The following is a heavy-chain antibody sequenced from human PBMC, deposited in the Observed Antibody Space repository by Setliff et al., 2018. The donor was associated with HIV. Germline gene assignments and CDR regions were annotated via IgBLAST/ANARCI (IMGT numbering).Heavy chain of an antibody. V-gene: IGHV3-7*03. Sequence: HPGGSLRLSCAASGFTFSNYWMTWVRQAPGKGLEWVAQINRDGTEKYYADSVKGRFTISRDNFKNTLYIQMNSLRAEDTAVYYCAKDGGGDYYYYYMDVWGKGTTVTVSS. CDR2: INRDGTEK. CDR1: GFTFSNYW. D-gene: IGHD2-15*01. CDR3: AKDGGGDYYYYYMDV. J-gene: IGHJ6*03.